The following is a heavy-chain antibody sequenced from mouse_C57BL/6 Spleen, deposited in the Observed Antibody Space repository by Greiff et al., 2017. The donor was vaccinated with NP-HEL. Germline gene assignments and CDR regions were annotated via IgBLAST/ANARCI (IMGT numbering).Heavy chain of an antibody. CDR2: IYPGDGDT. CDR3: ARSSYYSNYEDYAMDY. D-gene: IGHD2-5*01. J-gene: IGHJ4*01. V-gene: IGHV1-82*01. Sequence: QVQLQQSGPELVKPGASVKISCKASGYAFSSSWMNWVKQRPGKGLEWIGRIYPGDGDTNYNGKFKGKATLTADKSSSTAYMQLSSLTSEDSAVYFCARSSYYSNYEDYAMDYWGQGTSVTVSS. CDR1: GYAFSSSW.